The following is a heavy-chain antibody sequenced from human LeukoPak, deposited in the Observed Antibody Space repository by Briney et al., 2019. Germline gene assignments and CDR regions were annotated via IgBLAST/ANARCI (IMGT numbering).Heavy chain of an antibody. CDR2: ISYDGSNK. V-gene: IGHV3-30*03. J-gene: IGHJ6*03. Sequence: QAGGSLRLSCAASGFTFSSYGMHWVRQAPGKGLEWVAVISYDGSNKYYADSVKGRFTISRDTSKNTLYLQMNSLRAEDTAVYYCARDREVTHSYYYYYYMDVWGKGTTVTVSS. CDR3: ARDREVTHSYYYYYYMDV. D-gene: IGHD5-18*01. CDR1: GFTFSSYG.